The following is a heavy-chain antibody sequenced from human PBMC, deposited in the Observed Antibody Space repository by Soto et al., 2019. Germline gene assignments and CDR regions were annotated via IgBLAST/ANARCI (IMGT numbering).Heavy chain of an antibody. Sequence: QVQLVQSGAEVKKPGASVNVSCKASGYTFTNYGISWVRQAPGPGLEWMAWISAYSGDTNYAQSVQGRVTVTTDTPTSTADMQLGSLRSDDTAVYYCARSGEPPRGPVWFDPWGQGTLVTVSS. J-gene: IGHJ5*02. CDR1: GYTFTNYG. CDR3: ARSGEPPRGPVWFDP. CDR2: ISAYSGDT. V-gene: IGHV1-18*01. D-gene: IGHD1-1*01.